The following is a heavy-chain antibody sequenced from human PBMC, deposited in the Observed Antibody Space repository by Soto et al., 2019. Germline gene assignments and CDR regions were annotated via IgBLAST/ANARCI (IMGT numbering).Heavy chain of an antibody. J-gene: IGHJ5*02. V-gene: IGHV1-18*01. D-gene: IGHD6-6*01. CDR3: ARDVAARPRDNWFDP. CDR2: ISAYNGNT. CDR1: GYTFTSYG. Sequence: GASVKVSCKASGYTFTSYGISWVRQAPGQGLEWMGWISAYNGNTNYAQKLQGRVTMTTDTSTSTAYMELRSLRSDDTAVYYCARDVAARPRDNWFDPWGQGTLVTVS.